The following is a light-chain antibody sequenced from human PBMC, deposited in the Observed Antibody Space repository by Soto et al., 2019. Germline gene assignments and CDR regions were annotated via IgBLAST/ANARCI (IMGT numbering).Light chain of an antibody. V-gene: IGLV2-23*01. CDR3: CSSAPESTYV. Sequence: QPALAQPASVSGSPGQSITISCTGTSSDVGAYNSVSWYQQHPHKAPQVIIYKGTQRPSGVSNRFSGSTSGNAASLTISGLQADDEADYFCCSSAPESTYVFGNGTKVTVL. J-gene: IGLJ1*01. CDR1: SSDVGAYNS. CDR2: KGT.